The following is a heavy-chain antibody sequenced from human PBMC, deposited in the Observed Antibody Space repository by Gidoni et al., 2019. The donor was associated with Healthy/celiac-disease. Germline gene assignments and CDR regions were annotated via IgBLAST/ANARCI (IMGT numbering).Heavy chain of an antibody. D-gene: IGHD2-8*01. V-gene: IGHV3-7*03. CDR3: AREIVQIPINWFDP. CDR1: GFTFSSYW. Sequence: EVQLVESGGGLVQPGGSLRLPCAASGFTFSSYWMSWVRQAPGKGLEWVANIKQDGSEKYYVDAVKGRLTISRDNAKNSLYLQMNSLRAEDTAVYYCAREIVQIPINWFDPWGQGTLVTVSS. J-gene: IGHJ5*02. CDR2: IKQDGSEK.